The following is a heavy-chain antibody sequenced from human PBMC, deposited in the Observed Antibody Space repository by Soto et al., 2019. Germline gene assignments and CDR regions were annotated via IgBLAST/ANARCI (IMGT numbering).Heavy chain of an antibody. V-gene: IGHV4-39*01. Sequence: QLQLQESGPGLVKPSETLSLTCTVSGGSISSSSYYWGWIRQPPGKGLEWIGSIYYSGSTYYNPSLKSRVTISVDTSKNQFSLKLSSVTAADTAVYYCARGAGATPFDYWGQGTLVTVSS. D-gene: IGHD1-26*01. J-gene: IGHJ4*02. CDR2: IYYSGST. CDR3: ARGAGATPFDY. CDR1: GGSISSSSYY.